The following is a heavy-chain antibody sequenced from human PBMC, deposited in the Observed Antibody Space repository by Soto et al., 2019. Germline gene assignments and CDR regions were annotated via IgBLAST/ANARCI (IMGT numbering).Heavy chain of an antibody. CDR2: ISAYNGNT. CDR3: ARDLHDFWSGYSPPDAFDI. V-gene: IGHV1-18*01. J-gene: IGHJ3*02. Sequence: ASVKVSCKASGYTFTSYGISWVRQAPGQGLEWMGWISAYNGNTNYAQKLQGRVTMTTDTSTSTAYMELRSLRSDDTAVYYCARDLHDFWSGYSPPDAFDIWGQGTMVTVSS. CDR1: GYTFTSYG. D-gene: IGHD3-3*01.